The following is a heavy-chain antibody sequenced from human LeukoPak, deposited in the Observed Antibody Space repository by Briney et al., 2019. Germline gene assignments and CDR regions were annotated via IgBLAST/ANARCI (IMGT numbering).Heavy chain of an antibody. D-gene: IGHD2-15*01. J-gene: IGHJ4*02. V-gene: IGHV3-48*03. CDR3: ARVLAGATYFDF. Sequence: GGSLRLSCAASGFIFSRYEMTWVRQAPGKGLEWVSYNSSSGSTMYYAVSVQGRFTVSRDDAKNSLYLQMNSLRAEDTAVYYCARVLAGATYFDFWGQGSLVTVSS. CDR2: NSSSGSTM. CDR1: GFIFSRYE.